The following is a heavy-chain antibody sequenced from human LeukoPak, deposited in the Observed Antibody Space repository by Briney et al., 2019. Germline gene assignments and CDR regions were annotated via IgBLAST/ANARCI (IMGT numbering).Heavy chain of an antibody. CDR1: GFSFNDFW. CDR3: SGSLDY. D-gene: IGHD1-26*01. Sequence: GGSLRLSCAASGFSFNDFWMDWVRQSPGKGMEWLANINHDGTEGYYADSVKGRFTISRDNAKNSLYLQMNNLRVEDTAVYYCSGSLDYWGQGALVIVSS. J-gene: IGHJ4*02. V-gene: IGHV3-7*01. CDR2: INHDGTEG.